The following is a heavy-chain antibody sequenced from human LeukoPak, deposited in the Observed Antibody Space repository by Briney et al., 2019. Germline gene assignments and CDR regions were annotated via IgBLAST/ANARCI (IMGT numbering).Heavy chain of an antibody. Sequence: QTGGSLRLSCAASGFNFDEYAAHWVRQPPGEGLEWVSLISVDGGTTHYADSVKGRFTISRDNNRNALYLQMNSLKTEDSALYYCAKDIFVLWSEESNAGVSGYGMDVWGQGTTVTVSS. J-gene: IGHJ6*02. V-gene: IGHV3-43*02. CDR2: ISVDGGTT. CDR3: AKDIFVLWSEESNAGVSGYGMDV. CDR1: GFNFDEYA. D-gene: IGHD3-10*01.